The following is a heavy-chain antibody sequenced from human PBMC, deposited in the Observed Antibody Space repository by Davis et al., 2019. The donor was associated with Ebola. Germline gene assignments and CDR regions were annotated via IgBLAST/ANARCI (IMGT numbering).Heavy chain of an antibody. J-gene: IGHJ3*01. CDR3: ARGGDFLDAFHF. CDR2: INAGYGNT. V-gene: IGHV1-3*01. CDR1: GYTFTSYA. Sequence: AASVKVSCKASGYTFTSYAMHWVRQAPGQRLEWMGWINAGYGNTKYSQKLQDRLTITRDTSASTAYMELISLRSEDTAMYYCARGGDFLDAFHFWGQGTMVTVSS. D-gene: IGHD4-17*01.